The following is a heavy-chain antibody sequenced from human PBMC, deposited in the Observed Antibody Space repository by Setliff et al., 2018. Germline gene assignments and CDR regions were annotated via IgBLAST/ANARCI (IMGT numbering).Heavy chain of an antibody. CDR2: ISAYNGNT. CDR3: AADQPKEWLRYYYYGMDV. J-gene: IGHJ6*02. V-gene: IGHV1-18*01. Sequence: ASVKVSCKASGYTFTSYGISWVRQAPGQGLEWMGWISAYNGNTNYAQKLQGRVTMTTDTSTSTAYMELRGLRSDDTAVYYCAADQPKEWLRYYYYGMDVWGQGTTVTVSS. CDR1: GYTFTSYG. D-gene: IGHD3-3*01.